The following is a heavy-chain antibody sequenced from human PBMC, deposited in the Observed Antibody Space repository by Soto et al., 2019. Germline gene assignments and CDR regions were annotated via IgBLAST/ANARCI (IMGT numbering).Heavy chain of an antibody. CDR1: GGSLSSSAYS. V-gene: IGHV4-30-2*01. Sequence: TSDTLSLTCAVSGGSLSSSAYSWSWIRQPPGKGLEWIGFIYQSGSTYYNPSLKSRVTISLDKSENQFSLKVTSLTAADTAVYYCASRDPGTSVDYWGQGTLVTVSS. D-gene: IGHD1-7*01. J-gene: IGHJ4*02. CDR3: ASRDPGTSVDY. CDR2: IYQSGST.